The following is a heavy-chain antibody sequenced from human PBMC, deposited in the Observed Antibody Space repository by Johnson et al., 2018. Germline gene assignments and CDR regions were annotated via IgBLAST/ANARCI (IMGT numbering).Heavy chain of an antibody. D-gene: IGHD4-17*01. CDR3: ARGEYGVDI. CDR2: ISSSSSHI. CDR1: GFSLSNYY. Sequence: VQLVQSGGGLVKPGGSXRLSCAASGFSLSNYYINWVRQAPGKGLEWVSSISSSSSHIYYADSVKGRFTISRDKTKNSLYLQMNSLGAEDTAVYFCARGEYGVDIWGRGTMVTVSS. J-gene: IGHJ3*02. V-gene: IGHV3-21*01.